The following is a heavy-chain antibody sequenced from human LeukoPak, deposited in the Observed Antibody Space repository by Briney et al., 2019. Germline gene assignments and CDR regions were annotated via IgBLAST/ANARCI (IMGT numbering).Heavy chain of an antibody. J-gene: IGHJ6*03. V-gene: IGHV4-39*01. CDR3: ARLPRYSSSWYYYYYYMDV. CDR1: GGSISSSSYY. D-gene: IGHD6-13*01. Sequence: SETLSLTCTVSGGSISSSSYYWGWIRQPPGKGLEWIGSIYYSGSTYYNPSLKSRVTISVDTSKNQFSLKLSSVTAADTAVYYCARLPRYSSSWYYYYYYMDVWGKGTTVTISS. CDR2: IYYSGST.